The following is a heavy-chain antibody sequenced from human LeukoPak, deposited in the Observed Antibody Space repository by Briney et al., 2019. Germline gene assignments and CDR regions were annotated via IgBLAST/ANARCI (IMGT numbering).Heavy chain of an antibody. CDR2: ISAYNGNT. D-gene: IGHD3-10*01. CDR3: AREGRPMVRGFLYRTENNWFDP. J-gene: IGHJ5*02. Sequence: ASVKVSCKASGYTFTSYYMHWVRQAPGQGLEWMGWISAYNGNTNYAQKLQGRVTMTTDTSTSTAYMELRSLRSDDTAVYYCAREGRPMVRGFLYRTENNWFDPWGQGTLVTVSS. V-gene: IGHV1-18*04. CDR1: GYTFTSYY.